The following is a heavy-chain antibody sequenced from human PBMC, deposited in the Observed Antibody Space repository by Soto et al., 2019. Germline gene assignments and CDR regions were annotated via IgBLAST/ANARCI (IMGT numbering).Heavy chain of an antibody. J-gene: IGHJ4*02. Sequence: PSETLSLTCAVYGGSFSGYYWSWIRQPPGKGLEWIGEINHSGSTNYNPSLKSRVTISVDTSKNQFSLKLSSVTAADTAVYYCARGRTMEYYDSSGPHDYWGQGTLVTVSS. V-gene: IGHV4-34*01. CDR2: INHSGST. D-gene: IGHD3-22*01. CDR3: ARGRTMEYYDSSGPHDY. CDR1: GGSFSGYY.